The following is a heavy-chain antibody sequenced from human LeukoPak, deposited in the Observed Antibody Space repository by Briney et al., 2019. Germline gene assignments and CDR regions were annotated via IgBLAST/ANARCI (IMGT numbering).Heavy chain of an antibody. J-gene: IGHJ4*02. CDR3: ARGSPDGSSSVDFDY. CDR1: GFTFSSYA. Sequence: GRSLRLSCAASGFTFSSYAMHWVRQAPGKGLEWVAFISYDGSNKYYADSVKGRFTISRDNAKNTLYLQMSSLRVEDTAVYYCARGSPDGSSSVDFDYWGQGTLVTVSS. V-gene: IGHV3-30*04. D-gene: IGHD6-6*01. CDR2: ISYDGSNK.